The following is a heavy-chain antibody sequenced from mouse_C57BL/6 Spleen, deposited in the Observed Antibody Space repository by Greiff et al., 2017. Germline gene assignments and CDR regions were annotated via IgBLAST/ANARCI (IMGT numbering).Heavy chain of an antibody. Sequence: VQLQQSGPELVKPGASVKISCKASGYSFTDYNMNWVKQSNGKSLEWIGVINPNYGTTSYNQKFKGKATLTVDQSSSTAYMQLNSLTSEDSAVYYCARSDYYGSSYFYYYAMDDWGQGTSVTVSS. D-gene: IGHD1-1*01. CDR2: INPNYGTT. CDR3: ARSDYYGSSYFYYYAMDD. CDR1: GYSFTDYN. V-gene: IGHV1-39*01. J-gene: IGHJ4*01.